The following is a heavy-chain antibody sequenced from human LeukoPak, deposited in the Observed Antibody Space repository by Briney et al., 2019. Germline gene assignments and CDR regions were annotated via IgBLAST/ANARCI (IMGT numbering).Heavy chain of an antibody. CDR3: ASVSGWYRAADY. V-gene: IGHV3-30*04. J-gene: IGHJ4*02. D-gene: IGHD6-19*01. Sequence: GGSLRLSCAASGFTFSSYAMHWVRQAPGKGLEWVAVISYDGSNKYYADSVKGRFTISRDNSKNTLYLQMNSLRAEDTAVYYCASVSGWYRAADYWGQGTLVTVSS. CDR2: ISYDGSNK. CDR1: GFTFSSYA.